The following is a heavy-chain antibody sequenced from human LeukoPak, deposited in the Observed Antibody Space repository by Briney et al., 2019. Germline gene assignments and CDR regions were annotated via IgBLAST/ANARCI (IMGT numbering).Heavy chain of an antibody. CDR2: INPNSGGT. J-gene: IGHJ4*02. D-gene: IGHD3-22*01. CDR1: GYTFTGYY. V-gene: IGHV1-2*02. Sequence: ASVKVSCKASGYTFTGYYMHWVRQAPGQGLEWMGWINPNSGGTNYAQKFQGRVTMTRDTSISTAYMELSRLRSDDTAVYYCARANYYDSSGYSPSYYFDYWGQGTLVTVSS. CDR3: ARANYYDSSGYSPSYYFDY.